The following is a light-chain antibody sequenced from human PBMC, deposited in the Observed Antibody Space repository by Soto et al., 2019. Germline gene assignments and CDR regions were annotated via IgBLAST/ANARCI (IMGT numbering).Light chain of an antibody. CDR1: QDISNY. CDR2: DAS. Sequence: DIQMTQSPSSLSASVGDRVTITCQAIQDISNYLNWYQQKPGKAPKLRIYDASNLETGVPSRFSGSGSGTDFTFTISSLQPEDIATYYCQQYDNLPITFGQGTRLEIK. V-gene: IGKV1-33*01. CDR3: QQYDNLPIT. J-gene: IGKJ5*01.